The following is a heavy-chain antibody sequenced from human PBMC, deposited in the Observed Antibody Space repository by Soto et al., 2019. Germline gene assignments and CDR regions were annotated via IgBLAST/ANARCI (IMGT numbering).Heavy chain of an antibody. D-gene: IGHD3-3*01. V-gene: IGHV5-10-1*01. CDR1: GYSFTSYW. Sequence: GESLKISCKGSGYSFTSYWISWVRQMPGKGLEWMGRIDPSDSYTNYSPSFQGHVTISADKSISTAYLQWSSLKDSDTAMYYRAIHERITIFGVVHYYYYGMDVWGQGTSVTVS. J-gene: IGHJ6*02. CDR3: AIHERITIFGVVHYYYYGMDV. CDR2: IDPSDSYT.